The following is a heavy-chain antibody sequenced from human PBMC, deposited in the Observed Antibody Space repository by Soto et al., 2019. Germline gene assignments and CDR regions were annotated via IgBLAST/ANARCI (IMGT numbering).Heavy chain of an antibody. J-gene: IGHJ4*02. CDR2: VFYTGFT. V-gene: IGHV4-39*01. D-gene: IGHD1-20*01. CDR3: ATTQKGYNWNYFDH. Sequence: SETLSLTCAVSGASISGSYYYWAWLRQSPGKGPECLGSVFYTGFTSYNPSLESRDSVSVDTSKSQVSLKLSAVTAADTAVYYCATTQKGYNWNYFDHWGQGALVTVSS. CDR1: GASISGSYYY.